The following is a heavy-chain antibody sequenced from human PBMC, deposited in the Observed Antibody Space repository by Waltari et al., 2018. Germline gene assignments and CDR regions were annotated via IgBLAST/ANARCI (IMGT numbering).Heavy chain of an antibody. J-gene: IGHJ3*01. D-gene: IGHD5-12*01. V-gene: IGHV4-39*01. CDR3: ATYIGASVGTAAFDV. Sequence: QLQLQESGPGLVKPSETLALTCSVSGGSITTHRPYWGWIRQPPGQGLEWIGTISYKGATYSSPSLRGRLTLSRDTTMNQLSLKLGSVTAADTAVYYCATYIGASVGTAAFDVWGQGTMVTVSS. CDR1: GGSITTHRPY. CDR2: ISYKGAT.